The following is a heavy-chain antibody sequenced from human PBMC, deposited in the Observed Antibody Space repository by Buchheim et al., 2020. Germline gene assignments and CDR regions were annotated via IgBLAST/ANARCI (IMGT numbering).Heavy chain of an antibody. CDR2: ISYDGSNK. J-gene: IGHJ4*02. Sequence: QVQLAESGGGVVQPGRSLRLSCAASGFTFSSYGMHWVRQAPGKGLEWVAVISYDGSNKYYADSVKGRFTISRDNSKNTLYLQMNRLRAEDTAVYYCSSWGGRLGYCSGGSCPYYFDYGGQGTL. V-gene: IGHV3-30*03. CDR1: GFTFSSYG. D-gene: IGHD2-15*01. CDR3: SSWGGRLGYCSGGSCPYYFDY.